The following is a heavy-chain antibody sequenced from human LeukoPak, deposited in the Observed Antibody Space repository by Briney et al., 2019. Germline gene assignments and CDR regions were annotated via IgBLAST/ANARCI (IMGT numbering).Heavy chain of an antibody. CDR3: VREIVVTGIRTMDV. J-gene: IGHJ6*03. D-gene: IGHD2-21*02. CDR1: GFTFSSYW. CDR2: IDTYGTVT. V-gene: IGHV3-74*01. Sequence: PGGSLRLSCAASGFTFSSYWMHWVRQDPGKGLLWVSRIDTYGTVTDYADSVKGRFTISRDNAKNTLSLQMNSLRAEDTAIYYCVREIVVTGIRTMDVWGKGTTVIVSS.